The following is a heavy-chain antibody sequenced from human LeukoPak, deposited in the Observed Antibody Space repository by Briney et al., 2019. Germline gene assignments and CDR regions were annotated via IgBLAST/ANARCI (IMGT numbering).Heavy chain of an antibody. V-gene: IGHV3-30*18. J-gene: IGHJ5*02. D-gene: IGHD3-10*01. CDR3: AKDAGVPSGSGQLYNWFDP. CDR1: GFTFSTYG. Sequence: GGSLRLSCAASGFTFSTYGIQWVRQAPGKGLEWVAVISSDGSNIFYGDSVKGRFTISREDSRNTLYLQMNSLRAEDTAVYYCAKDAGVPSGSGQLYNWFDPWGQGTLVTVSS. CDR2: ISSDGSNI.